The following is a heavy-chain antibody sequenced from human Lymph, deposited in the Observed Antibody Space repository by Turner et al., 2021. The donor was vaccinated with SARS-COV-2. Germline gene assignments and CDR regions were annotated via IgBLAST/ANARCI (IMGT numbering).Heavy chain of an antibody. CDR2: ITYDGSNK. D-gene: IGHD1-26*01. CDR1: GFTFSTYG. CDR3: AKEGEWEFYGGGLDV. V-gene: IGHV3-30*18. J-gene: IGHJ6*02. Sequence: HVQLVESGGGVVKPGRSLRLSCAASGFTFSTYGMHWVRQAPGKGLEWVAVITYDGSNKYYADSVKGRFTHSRDNSKNTRHLQMNSLGAEDTAVYYCAKEGEWEFYGGGLDVWGQGTTVTVSS.